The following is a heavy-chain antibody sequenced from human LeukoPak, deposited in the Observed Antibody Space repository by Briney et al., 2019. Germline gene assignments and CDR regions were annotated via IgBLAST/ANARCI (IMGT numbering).Heavy chain of an antibody. CDR1: GFTFSSYA. V-gene: IGHV3-30-3*01. J-gene: IGHJ4*02. CDR3: ARGEPSSSFDY. D-gene: IGHD6-6*01. CDR2: ISYDGSNK. Sequence: PGGSLRLSCAASGFTFSSYAMHWVRQAPGKGLEWVAVISYDGSNKYYADSVKGRFTISRDNAKNSLYLQMNSLRAEDTAVYYCARGEPSSSFDYWGQGTLVTVSS.